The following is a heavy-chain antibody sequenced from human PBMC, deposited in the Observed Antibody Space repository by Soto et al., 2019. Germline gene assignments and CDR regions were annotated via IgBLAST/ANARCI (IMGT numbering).Heavy chain of an antibody. CDR3: TRHPDEPCIAAAGTS. J-gene: IGHJ4*02. V-gene: IGHV3-73*01. CDR1: GFTFSGSA. CDR2: IRSKANSYAT. D-gene: IGHD6-13*01. Sequence: PGGSLRLSCAASGFTFSGSAMHWVRQASGKGLEWVGRIRSKANSYATAYAASVKGRFTISRDDSKNTAYLQMNSLKTEDTAVYYCTRHPDEPCIAAAGTSWGQGTLGTVSS.